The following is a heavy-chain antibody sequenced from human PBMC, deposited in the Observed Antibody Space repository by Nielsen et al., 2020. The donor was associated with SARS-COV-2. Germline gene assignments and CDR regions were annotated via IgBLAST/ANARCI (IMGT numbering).Heavy chain of an antibody. CDR3: ARVREDYYYYYMDV. Sequence: SVKVSCKASGFTFTSSAVQWVRQARGQRLEWIGWIVVGSGNTNYAQKLQGRVTMTTDTSTSTAYMELRSLRSDDTAVYYCARVREDYYYYYMDVWGKGTTVTVSS. CDR1: GFTFTSSA. D-gene: IGHD2-15*01. V-gene: IGHV1-58*01. CDR2: IVVGSGNT. J-gene: IGHJ6*03.